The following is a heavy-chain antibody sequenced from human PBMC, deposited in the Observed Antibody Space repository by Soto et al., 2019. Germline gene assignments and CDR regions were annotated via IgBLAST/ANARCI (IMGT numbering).Heavy chain of an antibody. CDR3: ARGDILTGYIDY. Sequence: QVQLQESGPGLVKPSQTLSLTCTVSGGSISSGGYYWSWIRQHPGKGLEWIGYIYYSGSTYYNPSLKSRVHISVDTSKNQFSLKLSSVTAADTAVYYCARGDILTGYIDYWGQGTLVTVSS. CDR2: IYYSGST. D-gene: IGHD3-9*01. CDR1: GGSISSGGYY. J-gene: IGHJ4*02. V-gene: IGHV4-31*03.